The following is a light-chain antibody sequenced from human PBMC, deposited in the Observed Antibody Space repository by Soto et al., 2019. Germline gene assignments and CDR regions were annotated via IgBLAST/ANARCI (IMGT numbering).Light chain of an antibody. CDR2: EAS. CDR3: EQCYSTPPLT. CDR1: QSVSSC. J-gene: IGKJ3*01. Sequence: DIQMTQSPSPLSASVGDRVDITCRTSQSVSSCLNWYQAKPGKAPKLLIYEASSLESGVTTRFSDSESGTDFTITISSLQPEDSATYDCEQCYSTPPLTFRRGT. V-gene: IGKV1-39*01.